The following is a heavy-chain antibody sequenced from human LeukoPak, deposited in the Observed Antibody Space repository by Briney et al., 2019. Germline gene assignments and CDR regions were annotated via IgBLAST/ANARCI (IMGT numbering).Heavy chain of an antibody. Sequence: GGSLRLSCGASGFTFRTSWMNWVRQAPGKGLEWVASINPDGSEKYSVDSVKGRFTISRDNAKNSLYLQMNSLRAEDTAVYYCARDRGYSSFDYWGQGTLVTVAS. V-gene: IGHV3-7*01. CDR3: ARDRGYSSFDY. J-gene: IGHJ4*02. D-gene: IGHD6-19*01. CDR2: INPDGSEK. CDR1: GFTFRTSW.